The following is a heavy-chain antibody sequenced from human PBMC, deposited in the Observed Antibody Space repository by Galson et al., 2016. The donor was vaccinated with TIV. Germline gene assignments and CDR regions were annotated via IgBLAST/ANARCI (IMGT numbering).Heavy chain of an antibody. J-gene: IGHJ3*02. CDR1: GGTFSSDA. CDR3: ARARRYKFDNAFHI. D-gene: IGHD3-9*01. V-gene: IGHV1-69*13. Sequence: SVKVSCKASGGTFSSDAISWVRQAPGQGLEWMGGIIPMFKIADYAQKFQGRVTISADEFPSAAYVELSSLRFEDTAVYYCARARRYKFDNAFHIWGKGTMVTVSS. CDR2: IIPMFKIA.